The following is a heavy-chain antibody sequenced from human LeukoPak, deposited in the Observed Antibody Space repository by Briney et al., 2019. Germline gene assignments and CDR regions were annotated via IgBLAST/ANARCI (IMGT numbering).Heavy chain of an antibody. Sequence: SVKVSCKASGGTFSSYAISWVRQAPGQGLEWMGRIIPIFGTANYAQKFQGRVTITTDESTSTAYMELSSLGSEDTAVYYCARGTRYDILTGHGGTYMDVWGKGTTVTVSS. CDR1: GGTFSSYA. CDR3: ARGTRYDILTGHGGTYMDV. CDR2: IIPIFGTA. D-gene: IGHD3-9*01. J-gene: IGHJ6*03. V-gene: IGHV1-69*05.